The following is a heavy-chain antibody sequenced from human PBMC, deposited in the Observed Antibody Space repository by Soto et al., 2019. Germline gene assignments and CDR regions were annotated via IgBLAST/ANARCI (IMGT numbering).Heavy chain of an antibody. CDR1: GFTFSDYY. CDR3: ARLYCSGGSCYRAYFDY. CDR2: ISSSGSTI. V-gene: IGHV3-11*01. D-gene: IGHD2-15*01. Sequence: LRLSCAASGFTFSDYYMSWIRQAPGKGLEWVSYISSSGSTIYYADSVKGRFTISRDNAKNSLYLQMNSLRAEDTAVYYCARLYCSGGSCYRAYFDYWGQGTLVTVSS. J-gene: IGHJ4*02.